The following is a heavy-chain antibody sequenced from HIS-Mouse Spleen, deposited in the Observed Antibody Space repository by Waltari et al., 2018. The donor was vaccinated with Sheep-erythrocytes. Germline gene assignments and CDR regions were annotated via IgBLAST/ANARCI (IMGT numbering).Heavy chain of an antibody. D-gene: IGHD1-1*01. V-gene: IGHV3-30*18. J-gene: IGHJ2*01. CDR1: GFTFSSHG. CDR2: ISYDGSNK. Sequence: QVQLVESGGGVVQPGRSLRLSRAASGFTFSSHGMHAVRQAPGKGLEWVAVISYDGSNKYYADSVKGRFTISRDNSKNTLYLQMNSLRAEDTAVYYCAKVRTVNYWYFDLWGRGTLVTVSS. CDR3: AKVRTVNYWYFDL.